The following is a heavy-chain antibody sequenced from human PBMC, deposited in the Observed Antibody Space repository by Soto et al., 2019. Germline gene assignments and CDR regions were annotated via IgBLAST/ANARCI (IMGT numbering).Heavy chain of an antibody. J-gene: IGHJ4*02. CDR2: INHSGST. V-gene: IGHV4-34*01. CDR1: GGSFSGYY. CDR3: ARGGDGYNLAGLDY. Sequence: QVQLQQWGAGLLKPSETLSLTCAVYGGSFSGYYWSWIRQPPGKGLEWIGEINHSGSTNYNPSLKSRVTISVDTSQNQFSLKLSSVPAADTAVYYCARGGDGYNLAGLDYWGQGTLVTVSS. D-gene: IGHD5-12*01.